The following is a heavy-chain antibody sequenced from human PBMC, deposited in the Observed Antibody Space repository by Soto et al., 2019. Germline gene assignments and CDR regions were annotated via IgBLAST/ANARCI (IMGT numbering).Heavy chain of an antibody. V-gene: IGHV4-30-4*01. CDR1: GGSISSGDYY. Sequence: SETLSLTCTVSGGSISSGDYYWSWIRQPPGNGLEWIGYIYDSESTYYNPSLKSRVTMSVDTSKNQFSLRLSSVTAADTAVYYCARGSVVVVTDTPHGGVDVWGQGTTVTVSS. CDR3: ARGSVVVVTDTPHGGVDV. CDR2: IYDSEST. J-gene: IGHJ6*02. D-gene: IGHD2-21*02.